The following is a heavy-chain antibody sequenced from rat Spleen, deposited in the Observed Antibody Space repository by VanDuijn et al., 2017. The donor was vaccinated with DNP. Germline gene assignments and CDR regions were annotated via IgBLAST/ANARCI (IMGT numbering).Heavy chain of an antibody. CDR3: TTDEFGPGDY. CDR2: ITNSGGST. D-gene: IGHD4-3*01. CDR1: GFTFSNYG. J-gene: IGHJ2*01. V-gene: IGHV5-27*01. Sequence: EVQLVESGGGLVQPGRSLKLSCAASGFTFSNYGMAWVRQTPTKGLEWVASITNSGGSTYYRDSVKGRFTISRDNAKSTLYLQMDSLRSEDTATYYCTTDEFGPGDYWGQGVMVTVSS.